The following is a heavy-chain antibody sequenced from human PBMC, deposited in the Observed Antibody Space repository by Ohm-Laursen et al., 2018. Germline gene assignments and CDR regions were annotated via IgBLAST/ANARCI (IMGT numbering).Heavy chain of an antibody. CDR3: ARGGRGSGYRFAFDF. CDR2: ISWNSGSI. J-gene: IGHJ3*01. Sequence: SLRLSCAASGFTFDDYAMHWVRQAPGKGLEWVSGISWNSGSIGYADSVKGRFTISRDNAKNSLYLQMNSLTAEDTALYYCARGGRGSGYRFAFDFWGQGTLVTVSS. CDR1: GFTFDDYA. V-gene: IGHV3-9*01. D-gene: IGHD3-22*01.